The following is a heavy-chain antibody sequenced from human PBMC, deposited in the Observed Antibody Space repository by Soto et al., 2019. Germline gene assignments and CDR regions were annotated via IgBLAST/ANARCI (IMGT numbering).Heavy chain of an antibody. Sequence: EVQLLESGGGLVQPGGSLRLSCVASGFAFSGYVMTWVRQAPGKGLDWLSSISGSGDRAFYADSVKGRFTISRDTSKNTLYLQLNSLRADDTAVYYCAKIGVMNSLDMWFYSWGQGTLVTVSA. CDR1: GFAFSGYV. CDR3: AKIGVMNSLDMWFYS. V-gene: IGHV3-23*01. D-gene: IGHD2-21*01. J-gene: IGHJ5*01. CDR2: ISGSGDRA.